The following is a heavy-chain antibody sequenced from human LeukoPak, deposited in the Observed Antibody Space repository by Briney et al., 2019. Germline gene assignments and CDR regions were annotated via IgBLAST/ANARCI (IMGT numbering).Heavy chain of an antibody. CDR1: GFSITKAW. D-gene: IGHD2/OR15-2a*01. J-gene: IGHJ4*02. CDR2: IKSKTDGGTI. V-gene: IGHV3-15*01. CDR3: AILNSTSYGY. Sequence: TGGSLRLSCAASGFSITKAWMSWVRQSPGKGLEWVGRIKSKTDGGTIDHAARVKGRFTISRDDSKNTVYLQMDSLNAEDTGVYYCAILNSTSYGYWGQGTLVTVSS.